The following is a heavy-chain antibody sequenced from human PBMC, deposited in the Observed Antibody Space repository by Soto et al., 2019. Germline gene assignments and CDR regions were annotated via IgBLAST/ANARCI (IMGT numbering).Heavy chain of an antibody. CDR1: GYTFTSYD. V-gene: IGHV1-8*01. Sequence: ASVKVSCKASGYTFTSYDINWVRQATGQGLEWMGWMNPNSGNTGYAQKFQGRVTMTRNTSISTAYMELSSLRSEDTAVYYCASLYCSGGSCPKTLRSWGQGTLVTVYS. D-gene: IGHD2-15*01. CDR3: ASLYCSGGSCPKTLRS. CDR2: MNPNSGNT. J-gene: IGHJ5*02.